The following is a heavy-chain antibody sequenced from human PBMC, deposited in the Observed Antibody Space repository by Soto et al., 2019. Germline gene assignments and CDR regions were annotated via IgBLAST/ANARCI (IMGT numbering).Heavy chain of an antibody. D-gene: IGHD2-2*01. Sequence: GGSLRLSCAASGFTFSSYAMSWVRQAPGKGLEWVSAISGSGGSTYYADSVKGRFTISRDNSKNTLYLQMNSLRAEDTAVYYCAKDGNIVVVPADPAPLRYVPDAFDIWGQGTMVTVSS. CDR2: ISGSGGST. J-gene: IGHJ3*02. V-gene: IGHV3-23*01. CDR3: AKDGNIVVVPADPAPLRYVPDAFDI. CDR1: GFTFSSYA.